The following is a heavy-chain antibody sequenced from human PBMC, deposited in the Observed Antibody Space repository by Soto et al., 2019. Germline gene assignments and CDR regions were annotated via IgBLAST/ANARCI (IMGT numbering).Heavy chain of an antibody. CDR3: AKDSPVQLERRYYYYYYGMDV. CDR2: ISYDGSNK. J-gene: IGHJ6*02. V-gene: IGHV3-30*18. D-gene: IGHD1-1*01. CDR1: GFTFSSYG. Sequence: GGSLILSCAASGFTFSSYGMHWVRQAPGKGLEWVAVISYDGSNKYYADSVKGRFTITRDNSKNTLYLQMNSLRAEDTAVYYCAKDSPVQLERRYYYYYYGMDVWGQGTTVTVSS.